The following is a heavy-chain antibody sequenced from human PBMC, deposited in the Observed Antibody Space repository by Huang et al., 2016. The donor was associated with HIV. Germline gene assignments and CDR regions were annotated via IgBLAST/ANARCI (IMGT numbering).Heavy chain of an antibody. CDR1: GYTFTTYH. CDR3: ARALLLFGLGSPLDF. V-gene: IGHV1-46*01. J-gene: IGHJ4*02. CDR2: INPSGASI. D-gene: IGHD3-10*01. Sequence: QVQLVQSGAEVKKPGASVKISCKASGYTFTTYHMHWVRQAPGQGLEWMGMINPSGASIRDAQTFQGRVTMTSDTSTSTVYMELSSLTPEDTAVYYCARALLLFGLGSPLDFWGQGALVTVSS.